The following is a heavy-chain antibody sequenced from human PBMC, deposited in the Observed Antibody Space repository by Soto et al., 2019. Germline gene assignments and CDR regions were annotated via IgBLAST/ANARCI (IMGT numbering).Heavy chain of an antibody. Sequence: PPGKGLEWIGSIYYSGSTYYNPSLKSRVTISVDTSKNQFSLKLSSVTAADTAVYYCARQYSSSRSRADWFDPWGQGTLVTVSS. CDR3: ARQYSSSRSRADWFDP. V-gene: IGHV4-39*01. D-gene: IGHD6-6*01. J-gene: IGHJ5*02. CDR2: IYYSGST.